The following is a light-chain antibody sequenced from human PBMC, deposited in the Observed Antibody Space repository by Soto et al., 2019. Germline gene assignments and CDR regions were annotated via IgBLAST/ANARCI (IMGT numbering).Light chain of an antibody. V-gene: IGLV2-14*03. Sequence: QSALTQPASVSGSPGQSITVSCVGTSSDVGAYNYVSWYQQHPGKAPKLMIHDVSNRPSGVSNRFSGSKSGNTASLTISGLQAEDEAYCYCSSYASSNTQVFGGGTKVTVL. CDR3: SSYASSNTQV. CDR2: DVS. J-gene: IGLJ2*01. CDR1: SSDVGAYNY.